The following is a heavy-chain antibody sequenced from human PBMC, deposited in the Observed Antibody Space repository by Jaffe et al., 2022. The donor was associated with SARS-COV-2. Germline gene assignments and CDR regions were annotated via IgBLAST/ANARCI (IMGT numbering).Heavy chain of an antibody. CDR1: GYSFTSYW. Sequence: EVQLVQSGAEVKKPGESLKISCKGSGYSFTSYWIGWVRQMPGKGLEWMGIIYPGDSDTRYSPSFQGQVTISADKSISTAYLQWSSLKASDTAMYYCARRGALGDYEDLYYYYGMDVWGQGTTVTVSS. D-gene: IGHD4-17*01. J-gene: IGHJ6*02. V-gene: IGHV5-51*01. CDR2: IYPGDSDT. CDR3: ARRGALGDYEDLYYYYGMDV.